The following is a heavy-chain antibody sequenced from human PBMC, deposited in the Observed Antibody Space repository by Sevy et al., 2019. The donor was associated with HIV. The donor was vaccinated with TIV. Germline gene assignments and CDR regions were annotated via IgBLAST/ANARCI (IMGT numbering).Heavy chain of an antibody. CDR1: RFTFSSYS. D-gene: IGHD3-10*01. CDR3: AGSITMVRGVIITGPSFDY. Sequence: GGSLRLSCAASRFTFSSYSMNWVRQAPGKGLEWVSYISSSSSTIYYADSVKGRFTISRDNAKNSLYLQMNSLRDEDTAVYYCAGSITMVRGVIITGPSFDYWGQGTLVTVSS. J-gene: IGHJ4*02. CDR2: ISSSSSTI. V-gene: IGHV3-48*02.